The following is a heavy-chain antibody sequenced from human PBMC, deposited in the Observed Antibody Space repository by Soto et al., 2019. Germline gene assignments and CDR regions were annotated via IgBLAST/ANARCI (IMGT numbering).Heavy chain of an antibody. D-gene: IGHD1-7*01. CDR2: ISYSGST. CDR1: GVSIKNNY. V-gene: IGHV4-59*01. Sequence: SETLSLTCTVSGVSIKNNYWGWIRQPPGKGLEWIGYISYSGSTNYDPSLKSRVTISIDMSKNHFSLKLRSVTAADTVVYYCVRVAGTTLSTWGRGTLVTVSS. CDR3: VRVAGTTLST. J-gene: IGHJ5*02.